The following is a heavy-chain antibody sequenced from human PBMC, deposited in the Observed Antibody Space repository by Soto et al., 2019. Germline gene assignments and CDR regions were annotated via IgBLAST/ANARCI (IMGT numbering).Heavy chain of an antibody. D-gene: IGHD5-12*01. CDR3: ARPSGSYSGYDRLYYFDY. J-gene: IGHJ4*02. CDR2: IWYDGSNK. CDR1: GFTFSSYG. V-gene: IGHV3-33*01. Sequence: QVQLVESGGGVVQPGRSLRLSCAASGFTFSSYGMHWVRQAPGKGLEWVAVIWYDGSNKYYADSVKGRFTISRDNSKTTQDLQMNSLRAEDTAVYYCARPSGSYSGYDRLYYFDYWGQGTLVTVSS.